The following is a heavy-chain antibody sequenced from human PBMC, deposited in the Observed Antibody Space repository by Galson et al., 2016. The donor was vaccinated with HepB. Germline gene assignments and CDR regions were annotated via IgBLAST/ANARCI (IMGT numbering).Heavy chain of an antibody. J-gene: IGHJ4*02. CDR1: GYTFNDYY. CDR2: IRPKTGRT. CDR3: TREGVTKGFDY. D-gene: IGHD3-3*01. V-gene: IGHV1-2*04. Sequence: SVKVSCKASGYTFNDYYMHWVRQAPGQGLEWMGWIRPKTGRTVYAQNFQGWVIMTSDSSLTTIYLELTRLRSDDTAVYYCTREGVTKGFDYWGQGTLVTVSS.